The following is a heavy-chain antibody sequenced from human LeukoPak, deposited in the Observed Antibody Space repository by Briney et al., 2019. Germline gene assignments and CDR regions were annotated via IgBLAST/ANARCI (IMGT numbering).Heavy chain of an antibody. J-gene: IGHJ4*02. CDR1: GFTFSSYA. Sequence: PGGSLRLSCAASGFTFSSYAMSWVRQAPGKGLEWVSAISGSGGSTYYVDSVKGRFTISRDNSKNTLYLQMNSLRAEDTAVYYCAKRLAAAGTNFDYWGQGTLVTVSS. D-gene: IGHD6-13*01. V-gene: IGHV3-23*01. CDR3: AKRLAAAGTNFDY. CDR2: ISGSGGST.